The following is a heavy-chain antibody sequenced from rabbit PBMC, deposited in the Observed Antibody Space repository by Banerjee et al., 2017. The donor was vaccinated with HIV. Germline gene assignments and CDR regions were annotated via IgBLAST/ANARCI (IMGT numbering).Heavy chain of an antibody. D-gene: IGHD6-1*01. CDR2: IYNGDGST. CDR3: VRDSYDTYDYVGAFIL. J-gene: IGHJ4*01. Sequence: QEQLEESGGDLVKPEGSLTLTCTAAGFSFSNSYYMCWVRQAPGKGPEWIACIYNGDGSTYCASWAKGRFTISKTSSTTVTLQMTSLTAADTATYFCVRDSYDTYDYVGAFILWGPGTLVTVS. V-gene: IGHV1S45*01. CDR1: GFSFSNSYY.